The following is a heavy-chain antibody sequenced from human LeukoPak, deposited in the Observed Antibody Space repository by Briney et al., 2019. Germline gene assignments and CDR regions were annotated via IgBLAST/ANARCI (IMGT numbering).Heavy chain of an antibody. V-gene: IGHV4-39*02. D-gene: IGHD2-2*01. CDR1: GGSISSSGYY. J-gene: IGHJ4*02. CDR3: ARLGYCSSASCGPLDY. CDR2: IYYSGST. Sequence: SETLSLTCTVSGGSISSSGYYWGWIRQSPGKGLEWIGNIYYSGSTYYNPSLKSRVTISVDTSKNHFSLKLNSVTAADTALYYCARLGYCSSASCGPLDYWGQGTLVTVSS.